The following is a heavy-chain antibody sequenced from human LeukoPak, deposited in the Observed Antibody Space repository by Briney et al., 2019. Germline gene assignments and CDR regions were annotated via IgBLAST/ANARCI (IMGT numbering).Heavy chain of an antibody. CDR2: TYYRSKWYN. D-gene: IGHD6-19*01. CDR1: GDSVSSNSAA. V-gene: IGHV6-1*01. CDR3: ARDRRKAVATAGYYYYGMDV. J-gene: IGHJ6*04. Sequence: SQTLSLTCAISGDSVSSNSAAWNWIRQSPSRGLEWLGRTYYRSKWYNDYAVSVKSRITINPDTSKNQFSLQLNSVTPEDTAVYYCARDRRKAVATAGYYYYGMDVWGKGTTVTVSS.